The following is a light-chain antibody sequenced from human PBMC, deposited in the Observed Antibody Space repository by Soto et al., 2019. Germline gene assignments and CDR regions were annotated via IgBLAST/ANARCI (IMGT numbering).Light chain of an antibody. V-gene: IGLV2-14*03. J-gene: IGLJ1*01. Sequence: QSALTQPASVSGSPGQSITISCTGTSSDVGAYTFVSWYQQHPGKVPKLMIFDVSRRPSGVSDRFSGSKSGNTASLTISGRQAEDEGDYYCSSYTTSSTHGFGSGTKLT. CDR1: SSDVGAYTF. CDR2: DVS. CDR3: SSYTTSSTHG.